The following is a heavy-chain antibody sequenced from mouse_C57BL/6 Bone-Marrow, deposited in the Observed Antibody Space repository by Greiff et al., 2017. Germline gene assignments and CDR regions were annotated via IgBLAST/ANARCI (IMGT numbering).Heavy chain of an antibody. D-gene: IGHD2-4*01. Sequence: QVQLQQPGAELVMPGASVKLSCKASGYTFTSYWMHWVKQRPGQGLEWIGAIDPSDSYTNYTQKFKGKSTLTVDKSSSTAYMQLSSLTSEDSAVYYCSSDGLEIKTCDYGGRGTTLTVSA. CDR1: GYTFTSYW. V-gene: IGHV1-69*01. CDR2: IDPSDSYT. J-gene: IGHJ2*01. CDR3: SSDGLEIKTCDY.